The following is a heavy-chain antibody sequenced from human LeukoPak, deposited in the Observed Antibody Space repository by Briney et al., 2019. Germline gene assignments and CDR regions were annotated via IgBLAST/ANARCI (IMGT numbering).Heavy chain of an antibody. CDR2: IKQDGSEK. CDR3: ARDSFFDYYYYGMDV. Sequence: GGSLRLSCAASGFTFSSYWMSWVRQAPGMGLEWVANIKQDGSEKYYVDSVKGRFTISRDNAKNSLYLQMNSLRAEDTAVYYCARDSFFDYYYYGMDVWGQGTTVTVSS. V-gene: IGHV3-7*01. CDR1: GFTFSSYW. J-gene: IGHJ6*02. D-gene: IGHD3-3*01.